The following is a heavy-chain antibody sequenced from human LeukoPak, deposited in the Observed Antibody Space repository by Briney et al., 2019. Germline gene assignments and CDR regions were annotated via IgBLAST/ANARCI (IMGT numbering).Heavy chain of an antibody. D-gene: IGHD6-13*01. J-gene: IGHJ4*02. Sequence: SETLSLTCTVSGGSISCSSYYWGWIRQPPGKGLEWIGSIYYSGSTHYNPSLKGRVTISVDTSKSQFSLKLSSVTAADTAVYYCARSAAGTLFDYWGQGTLVTVSS. CDR3: ARSAAGTLFDY. CDR1: GGSISCSSYY. CDR2: IYYSGST. V-gene: IGHV4-39*01.